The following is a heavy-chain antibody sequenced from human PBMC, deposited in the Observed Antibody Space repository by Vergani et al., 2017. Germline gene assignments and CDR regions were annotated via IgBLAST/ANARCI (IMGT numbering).Heavy chain of an antibody. CDR1: GFTFNQYG. D-gene: IGHD2-2*01. CDR3: ARWPYRYCSSTSCLWFDY. CDR2: TWYDGNNK. Sequence: QVQLVESGGGVVQPGRSLRLSCAASGFTFNQYGMHCVRQAPGKGLEWVAVTWYDGNNKQYADSVKGRFTISRDNSKSTMYLQMNSLRDEDTGVYYCARWPYRYCSSTSCLWFDYWGQGTLVTVSS. V-gene: IGHV3-33*01. J-gene: IGHJ4*02.